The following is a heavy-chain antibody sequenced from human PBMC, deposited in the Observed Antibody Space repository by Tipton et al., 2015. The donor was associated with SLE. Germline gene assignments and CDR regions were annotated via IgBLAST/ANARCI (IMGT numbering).Heavy chain of an antibody. J-gene: IGHJ6*03. V-gene: IGHV4-34*01. CDR2: ISHDGGA. D-gene: IGHD3-10*01. Sequence: TLSLTCTVFDGSLSGYYWAWLRQSPGKGLEWIGEISHDGGANYNPSLESRGTISLETSKNQFSLKLSSVTAADTAVYYCARHTRGDIYYYYYMDVWGKGTTVTVSS. CDR3: ARHTRGDIYYYYYMDV. CDR1: DGSLSGYY.